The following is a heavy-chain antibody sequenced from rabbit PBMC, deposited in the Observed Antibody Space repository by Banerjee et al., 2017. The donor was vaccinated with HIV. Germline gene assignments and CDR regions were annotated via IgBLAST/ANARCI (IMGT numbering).Heavy chain of an antibody. D-gene: IGHD4-1*01. CDR3: ARDLAGVIGWNFNL. J-gene: IGHJ4*01. CDR2: IYDGSSGST. CDR1: GFSFSNSYY. V-gene: IGHV1S40*01. Sequence: QSLEESGGDLVKPGASLTLTCTASGFSFSNSYYMCWVRQAPGKGLEWIACIYDGSSGSTYYASWAKGRFTISKTSSTTVTLQMTSLTAADTATYFCARDLAGVIGWNFNLWGQGTLVTVS.